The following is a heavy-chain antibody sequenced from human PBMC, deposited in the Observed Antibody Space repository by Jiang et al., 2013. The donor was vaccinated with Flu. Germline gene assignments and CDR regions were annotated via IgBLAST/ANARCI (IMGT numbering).Heavy chain of an antibody. CDR1: GYNFATYY. D-gene: IGHD4-17*01. CDR2: INPSGGST. J-gene: IGHJ6*02. V-gene: IGHV1-46*01. Sequence: GAEVKKPGASVKVSCKASGYNFATYYMHWVRQAPGQGLEWMGIINPSGGSTNYAQKFQGRVTMTRDTSTSTVYMELSSLRSEDTAVYHCARGVVYGDDYYYFGMDVWGQGTTLTVSS. CDR3: ARGVVYGDDYYYFGMDV.